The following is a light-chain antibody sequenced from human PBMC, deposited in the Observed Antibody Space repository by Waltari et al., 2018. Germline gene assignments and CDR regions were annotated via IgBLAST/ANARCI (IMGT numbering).Light chain of an antibody. V-gene: IGLV2-11*01. Sequence: QSALTQPRSVSGSPGQSVTISCTGTSSDVGGYNYVSWYQQHPGKAPKIMIYDVSKRPSGLPDRFSGSKSGNTASLTISGLQAEDEADYFCCSYAGSSRVFGGGTKLTVL. CDR1: SSDVGGYNY. CDR2: DVS. J-gene: IGLJ2*01. CDR3: CSYAGSSRV.